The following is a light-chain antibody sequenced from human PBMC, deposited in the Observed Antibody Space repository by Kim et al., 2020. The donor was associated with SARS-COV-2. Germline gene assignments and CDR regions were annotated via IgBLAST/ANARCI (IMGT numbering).Light chain of an antibody. J-gene: IGKJ2*03. CDR3: HQYYSSPPS. CDR2: WAS. Sequence: RTTLNCKSSQTILYTSNNKLYLAWYQQKPGRPPKVLIYWASTRESGVPDRFSGSGSETDFTLTISSLQAEDVAVYYCHQYYSSPPSFGQGTKLEI. CDR1: QTILYTSNNKLY. V-gene: IGKV4-1*01.